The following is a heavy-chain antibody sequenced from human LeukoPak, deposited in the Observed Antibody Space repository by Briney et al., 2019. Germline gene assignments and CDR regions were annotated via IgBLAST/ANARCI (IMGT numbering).Heavy chain of an antibody. V-gene: IGHV1-46*01. CDR3: ARDMRYDSSGYAVDY. D-gene: IGHD3-22*01. J-gene: IGHJ4*02. CDR2: INPSGGST. Sequence: ASVTVSCKTSGYTFSSYYMHWVRQAPGQGLEWMGIINPSGGSTTYAQNFQGRVTMTRDPSTSTLYMDLSSLRSEDTAIYFCARDMRYDSSGYAVDYWGQGTLVTVPS. CDR1: GYTFSSYY.